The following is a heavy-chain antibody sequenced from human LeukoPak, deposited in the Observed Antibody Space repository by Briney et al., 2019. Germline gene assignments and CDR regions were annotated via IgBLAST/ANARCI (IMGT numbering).Heavy chain of an antibody. CDR1: GFSLSRYS. D-gene: IGHD3-16*01. Sequence: GGSLSLSCAASGFSLSRYSMNWVRQAPGKGLEGVSSISSGSTYIYYTDPVKARLTISRDNPKNSLYLQMSRLRAEDTGVYYSARVFGTWGSYSRGCHTNYIDYWGQGTLVTVSS. J-gene: IGHJ4*02. V-gene: IGHV3-21*01. CDR3: ARVFGTWGSYSRGCHTNYIDY. CDR2: ISSGSTYI.